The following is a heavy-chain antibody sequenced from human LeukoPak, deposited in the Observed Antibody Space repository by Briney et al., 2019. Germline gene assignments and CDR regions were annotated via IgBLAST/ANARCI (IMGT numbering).Heavy chain of an antibody. CDR3: ARWYSGYSEYYFDY. J-gene: IGHJ4*02. V-gene: IGHV1-2*02. Sequence: ASVKVSCKASGYTFTSYYMHWVRQAPGQGLEWMGWINPNSGGTNYAQKFQGRVTMTRDTSISTAYMELSRLRSDDTAVYYCARWYSGYSEYYFDYWGQGTLVTVSS. D-gene: IGHD3-22*01. CDR1: GYTFTSYY. CDR2: INPNSGGT.